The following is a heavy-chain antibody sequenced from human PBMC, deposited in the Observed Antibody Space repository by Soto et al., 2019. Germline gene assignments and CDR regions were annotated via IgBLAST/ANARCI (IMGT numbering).Heavy chain of an antibody. CDR1: GFTFSTYA. D-gene: IGHD6-19*01. CDR2: IWYDGSNK. V-gene: IGHV3-30*04. Sequence: GGSLRLSCAASGFTFSTYAMHWVRQAPGKGLEWVVIIWYDGSNKYYTDSVKGRFTISRDNSQNTLYLQMNSLRAEDTAVYYCARDPGSSAWYYFDYWGQGTLVNVSS. CDR3: ARDPGSSAWYYFDY. J-gene: IGHJ4*02.